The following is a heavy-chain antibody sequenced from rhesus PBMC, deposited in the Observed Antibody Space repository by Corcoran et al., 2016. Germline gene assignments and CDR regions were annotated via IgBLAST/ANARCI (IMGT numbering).Heavy chain of an antibody. CDR1: GGSISSGYD. CDR2: IYGSSGST. Sequence: QVQLQESGPGVVKPSETLSLTCAVSGGSISSGYDWSWIRQPPGKGLEWIGYIYGSSGSTNYNPSLKNRVTISKDSSKNQFSLKLSSVTAADTAVYYCARVYSNYINYWGQGVLVTVSS. D-gene: IGHD4-23*01. CDR3: ARVYSNYINY. J-gene: IGHJ4*01. V-gene: IGHV4-76*01.